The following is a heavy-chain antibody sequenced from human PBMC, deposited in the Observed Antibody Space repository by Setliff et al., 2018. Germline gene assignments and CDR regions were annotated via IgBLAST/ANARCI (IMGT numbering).Heavy chain of an antibody. V-gene: IGHV4-34*01. CDR2: INHSGST. CDR1: GGSFSGNY. D-gene: IGHD6-19*01. Sequence: SETLSLTCAVYGGSFSGNYWSWIRQPPGKGLEWIGEINHSGSTNHNPSLKSRVTISVDTSKNQFSLNLSSVTAADTAMYYCARHASPYSSGWYSMAAWFDPWGQGTLVTVSS. J-gene: IGHJ5*02. CDR3: ARHASPYSSGWYSMAAWFDP.